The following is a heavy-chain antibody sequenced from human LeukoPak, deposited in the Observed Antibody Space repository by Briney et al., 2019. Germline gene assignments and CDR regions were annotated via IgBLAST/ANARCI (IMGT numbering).Heavy chain of an antibody. CDR1: GFTVSSNY. V-gene: IGHV3-7*01. Sequence: GGSLRLSCAASGFTVSSNYMSWVRQAPGKGLEWVANIKQDGSEKYYVDSVKGRFTISRDNAKNSLYLQRNSLRAEDTAVYYCARERGYSGYDSPPYYYYYMDVWGKGTTVTVSS. CDR2: IKQDGSEK. D-gene: IGHD5-12*01. CDR3: ARERGYSGYDSPPYYYYYMDV. J-gene: IGHJ6*03.